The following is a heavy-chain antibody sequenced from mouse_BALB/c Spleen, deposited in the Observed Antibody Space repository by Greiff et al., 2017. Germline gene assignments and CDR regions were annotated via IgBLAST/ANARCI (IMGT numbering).Heavy chain of an antibody. CDR1: GFNIKDYY. D-gene: IGHD2-12*01. Sequence: VQLKESGAELVRPGALVKLSCKASGFNIKDYYMHWVKQRPEQGLEWIGWIDPENGNTIYDPKFQGKASITADTSSNTAYLQLSSLTSEDTAVYYCARGTLRLFDYWGQGTTLTVSS. J-gene: IGHJ2*01. CDR2: IDPENGNT. CDR3: ARGTLRLFDY. V-gene: IGHV14-1*02.